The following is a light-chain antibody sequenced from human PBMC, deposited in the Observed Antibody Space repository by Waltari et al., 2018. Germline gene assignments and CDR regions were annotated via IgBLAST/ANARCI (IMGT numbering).Light chain of an antibody. CDR1: SSDVGGYNN. V-gene: IGLV2-14*01. J-gene: IGLJ3*02. CDR3: SSYTSSSTYWV. Sequence: QSALTQPASVSGSPGQSITISCTGTSSDVGGYNNVSWYHQHPGKAPKLMIYEVSNRPSGVSNRFSGSKSGNTASLTISGLQAEDEADYYCSSYTSSSTYWVFGGGTKLTVL. CDR2: EVS.